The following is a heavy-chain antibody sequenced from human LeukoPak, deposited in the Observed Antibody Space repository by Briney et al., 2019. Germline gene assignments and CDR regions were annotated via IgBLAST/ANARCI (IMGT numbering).Heavy chain of an antibody. D-gene: IGHD6-19*01. CDR1: GGSISSYY. CDR3: ARHWRQQWLARPLYFGY. J-gene: IGHJ4*02. Sequence: SETLSLTCTVSGGSISSYYWSWIRQPPGKGLEWIGYIYYSGSTNYNPSLKSRVTISVDTSKNQFSLKLSSVTAADTAVYYCARHWRQQWLARPLYFGYWGQGTLVTVSS. CDR2: IYYSGST. V-gene: IGHV4-59*08.